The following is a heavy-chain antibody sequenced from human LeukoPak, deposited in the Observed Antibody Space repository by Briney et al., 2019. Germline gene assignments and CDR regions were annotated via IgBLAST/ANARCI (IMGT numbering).Heavy chain of an antibody. V-gene: IGHV1-69*01. CDR2: IIPIFGTA. D-gene: IGHD5-12*01. CDR1: GGTFSSYA. Sequence: GSSVKVSCKASGGTFSSYAISWVRQAPGQGLKWMGGIIPIFGTANYAQKFQGRVTITADESTSTAYMELSSLRSEDTAVYYCARGRYSGYDLWDYFDYWGQGTLVTVSS. J-gene: IGHJ4*02. CDR3: ARGRYSGYDLWDYFDY.